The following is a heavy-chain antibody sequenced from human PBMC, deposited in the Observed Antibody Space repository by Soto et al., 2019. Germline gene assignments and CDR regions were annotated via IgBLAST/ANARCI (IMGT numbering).Heavy chain of an antibody. CDR3: ARDPYYGSGSSYTFYTGMDV. J-gene: IGHJ6*02. D-gene: IGHD3-10*01. CDR1: GGSINSGDYY. Sequence: SETLSLTCTVSGGSINSGDYYWTWVRQSPGKGLEWIGNIFHSGSTYYTPSLQSRVTISLDTSKNHFSLKLTSVTAADTADYYSARDPYYGSGSSYTFYTGMDVWGQGTTVTVSS. CDR2: IFHSGST. V-gene: IGHV4-30-4*01.